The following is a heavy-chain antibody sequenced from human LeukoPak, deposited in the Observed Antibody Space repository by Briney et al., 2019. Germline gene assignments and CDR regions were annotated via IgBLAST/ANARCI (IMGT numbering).Heavy chain of an antibody. CDR3: ARDHSVGDIAWWFDP. D-gene: IGHD3-10*01. CDR2: INPTGTST. J-gene: IGHJ5*02. Sequence: ASVKVSCKTSGYTFTNNWVHWVRQAPGQGLEWVGVINPTGTSTLYAQNLQGRVTLTRDMSTTTDYMELRSLTSEDTAVYYCARDHSVGDIAWWFDPWGQGTLVSVSS. V-gene: IGHV1-46*01. CDR1: GYTFTNNW.